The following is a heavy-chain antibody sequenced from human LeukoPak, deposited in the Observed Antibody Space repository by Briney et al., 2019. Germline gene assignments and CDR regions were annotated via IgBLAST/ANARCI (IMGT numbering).Heavy chain of an antibody. J-gene: IGHJ4*02. V-gene: IGHV3-23*01. CDR2: ISGSGVGT. Sequence: PGGSLRLSCAASGFTFSSYGMSWVRQAPGKGLEWVSAISGSGVGTYYADSVKGRFTISRDNSKNTLYLQMNSLRAEDTAVYYCAKRLSSSSSGGDYWGQGTLVTVSS. CDR1: GFTFSSYG. CDR3: AKRLSSSSSGGDY. D-gene: IGHD6-6*01.